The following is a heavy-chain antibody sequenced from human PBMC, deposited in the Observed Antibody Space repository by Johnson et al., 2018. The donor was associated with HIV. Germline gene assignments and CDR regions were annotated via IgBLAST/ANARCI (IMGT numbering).Heavy chain of an antibody. CDR2: ISSSGSSR. Sequence: QVQLVESGGGLVQPGGSLIVSCEASGLTFSDYYMSWIRQAPVKGLEWVSYISSSGSSRYYADSVKGRFTITRDNVKNSLYMQMNSLRVEDTAVYFCAGDYRGALDIWGQGTMVTVSS. CDR1: GLTFSDYY. J-gene: IGHJ3*02. V-gene: IGHV3-11*01. CDR3: AGDYRGALDI. D-gene: IGHD4-11*01.